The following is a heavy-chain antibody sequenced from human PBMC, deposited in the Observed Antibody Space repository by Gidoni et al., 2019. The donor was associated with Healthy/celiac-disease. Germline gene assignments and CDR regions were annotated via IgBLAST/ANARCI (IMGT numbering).Heavy chain of an antibody. CDR1: GGTFSSYA. CDR2: IIPIVGTA. CDR3: ARGVVPDYYDSSGYYNFDY. D-gene: IGHD3-22*01. J-gene: IGHJ4*02. Sequence: QVQLVQSGAEVKKPGSSVKVSCKASGGTFSSYAISWVRQAPGQGLEWMGGIIPIVGTANYAQKFQGRVTITADESTSTAYMELSSLRSEDTAVYYCARGVVPDYYDSSGYYNFDYWGQGTLVTVSS. V-gene: IGHV1-69*01.